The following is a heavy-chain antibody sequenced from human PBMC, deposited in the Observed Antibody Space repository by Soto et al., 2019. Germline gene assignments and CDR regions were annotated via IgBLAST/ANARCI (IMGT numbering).Heavy chain of an antibody. J-gene: IGHJ6*02. V-gene: IGHV3-30-3*01. CDR2: ISYDGSNK. Sequence: GGSLRLSCAASGFTFSSYAMHWVRQAPGKGLEWVAVISYDGSNKYYADSVKGRFTISRDNSKNTLYLQMNSLRAEDTAVYYCARVNYDFWSGYCPYCYYYGMDVWGQGTTVTVSS. D-gene: IGHD3-3*01. CDR3: ARVNYDFWSGYCPYCYYYGMDV. CDR1: GFTFSSYA.